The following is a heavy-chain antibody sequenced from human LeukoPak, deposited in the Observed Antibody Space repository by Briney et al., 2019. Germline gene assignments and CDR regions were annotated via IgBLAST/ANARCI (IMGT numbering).Heavy chain of an antibody. V-gene: IGHV3-30-3*01. Sequence: GGSLRLSCAASGFTFSSYAMHWVRQAPGKVLEWVAVISYDGSNKYYADSVKGRFTISRDNSKNTLYLQMNSLRAEDTAVYYCARDFDYWGQGTLVTVSS. CDR3: ARDFDY. CDR1: GFTFSSYA. J-gene: IGHJ4*02. CDR2: ISYDGSNK.